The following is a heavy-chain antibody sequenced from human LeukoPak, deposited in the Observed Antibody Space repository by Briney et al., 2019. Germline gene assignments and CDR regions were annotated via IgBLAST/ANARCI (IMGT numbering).Heavy chain of an antibody. D-gene: IGHD2-8*01. CDR2: IKQDGSES. CDR1: GFTFSTHW. V-gene: IGHV3-7*01. J-gene: IGHJ4*02. Sequence: GGSLRLSCVASGFTFSTHWMSWVRQAPGKGLEWVANIKQDGSESYYVDSVKGRFTISRDNAKNSLYLQMNSLTAQDTAVYYCAKNVSPFDYWGQGTLVTVSP. CDR3: AKNVSPFDY.